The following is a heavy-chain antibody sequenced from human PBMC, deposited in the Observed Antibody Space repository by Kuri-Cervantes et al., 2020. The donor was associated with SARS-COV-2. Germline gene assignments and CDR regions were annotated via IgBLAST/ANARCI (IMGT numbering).Heavy chain of an antibody. J-gene: IGHJ3*02. D-gene: IGHD4/OR15-4a*01. Sequence: SVKGPCKASADTLTYRFLHWVRQAPGQAPEWMGWITPFNGNTKYAQKFQDRVTITRDSSLNTAYMELNSLRSEDTAMYYCARSGPGAISREDGALDIWGQGTMVTVSS. CDR3: ARSGPGAISREDGALDI. CDR1: ADTLTYRF. V-gene: IGHV1-45*01. CDR2: ITPFNGNT.